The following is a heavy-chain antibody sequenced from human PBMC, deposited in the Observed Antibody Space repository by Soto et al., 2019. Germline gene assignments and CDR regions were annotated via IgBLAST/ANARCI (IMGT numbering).Heavy chain of an antibody. V-gene: IGHV1-46*01. D-gene: IGHD3-22*01. Sequence: ASVKVSCTASGYTFTSYYMHWVRQAPGQGLEWMGIINPSGGSTSYAQKFQGRVTMTRDTSTSTVYMELSSLRSEDTAVYYCARDSEYYYDSSGYPAPGYYYYGMDVWGQGTTVTVSS. CDR3: ARDSEYYYDSSGYPAPGYYYYGMDV. J-gene: IGHJ6*02. CDR2: INPSGGST. CDR1: GYTFTSYY.